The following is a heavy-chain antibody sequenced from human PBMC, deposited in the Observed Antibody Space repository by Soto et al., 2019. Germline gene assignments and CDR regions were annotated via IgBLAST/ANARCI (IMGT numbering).Heavy chain of an antibody. Sequence: SETLSLTCAVSGDSISISSYYWGWIRQPPGKGLEWIGNIYYSGSTNYNPSLKSRVTISVDTSKNHFSLKLSSVTAADTAVYYCARVQEYNWNDPYYYGMDVWGQGTTVTVSS. CDR3: ARVQEYNWNDPYYYGMDV. J-gene: IGHJ6*02. CDR2: IYYSGST. D-gene: IGHD1-1*01. CDR1: GDSISISSYY. V-gene: IGHV4-39*07.